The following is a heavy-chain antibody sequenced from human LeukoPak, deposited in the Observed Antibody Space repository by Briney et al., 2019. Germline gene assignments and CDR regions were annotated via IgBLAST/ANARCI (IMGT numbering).Heavy chain of an antibody. J-gene: IGHJ4*02. CDR2: ISGSGGAT. CDR3: AKDLAPTIY. D-gene: IGHD2-2*01. Sequence: GGSLRLSCAASGFTFSSYWMHWVRQAPGKGLEWVSGISGSGGATYYADSVKGRFTISRDNSKNTLYLQMNSLRVEDTAVYYCAKDLAPTIYWGQGTLVTVSS. CDR1: GFTFSSYW. V-gene: IGHV3-23*01.